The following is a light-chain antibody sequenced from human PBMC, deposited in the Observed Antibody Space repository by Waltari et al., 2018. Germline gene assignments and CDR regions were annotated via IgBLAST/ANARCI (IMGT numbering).Light chain of an antibody. Sequence: QSVLTQPPSVSGAPGQRVTISCTGTSSNFGAGYDVHWYQHLPGRAPKLLIKENSDRPSGGPARFSGSKSGTVASLAITGLQPEDEADYYCQSFDTGLGGSVFGTGTKVSVL. CDR1: SSNFGAGYD. CDR2: ENS. CDR3: QSFDTGLGGSV. J-gene: IGLJ1*01. V-gene: IGLV1-40*01.